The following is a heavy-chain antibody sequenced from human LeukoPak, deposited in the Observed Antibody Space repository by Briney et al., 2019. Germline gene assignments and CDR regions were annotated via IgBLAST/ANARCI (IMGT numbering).Heavy chain of an antibody. CDR3: ARDSNYYRTLGY. CDR1: GFTFSSYW. Sequence: GGSLRLSCAASGFTFSSYWMSWVRQAPGKGLEWVANIKQDGNEKSYVDSVRGRFTISRDNAKNSLYLRMNSLRAEDTALYYCARDSNYYRTLGYWGQGTLVTVSS. V-gene: IGHV3-7*03. CDR2: IKQDGNEK. J-gene: IGHJ4*02. D-gene: IGHD1-14*01.